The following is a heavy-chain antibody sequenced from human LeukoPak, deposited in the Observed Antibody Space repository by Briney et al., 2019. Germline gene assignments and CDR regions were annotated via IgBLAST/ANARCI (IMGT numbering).Heavy chain of an antibody. V-gene: IGHV3-74*01. D-gene: IGHD2-15*01. J-gene: IGHJ2*01. CDR2: INSDGSST. CDR1: GFTFSIYW. Sequence: GGSLRLSCAASGFTFSIYWMHWVRQGPGKGLVWVSRINSDGSSTHYADSVKGRFTISRDNSKNTVYLQMTSLTPEDTTVYYCAKGACSGGNCYRVNWYFDLWGRGTLVTVSS. CDR3: AKGACSGGNCYRVNWYFDL.